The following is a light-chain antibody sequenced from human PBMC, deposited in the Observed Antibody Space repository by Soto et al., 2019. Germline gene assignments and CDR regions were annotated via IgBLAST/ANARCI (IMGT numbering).Light chain of an antibody. CDR1: QSVSSN. CDR3: HQSNKWPRT. Sequence: VVTQSPSTRPVPHPQRPTLNYRASQSVSSNLAWFQQRPGQAPRLLIYGASTRAPGIPARFSGSGSGTEFSLTISSLQSEDFAVYYCHQSNKWPRTFGQGTKVDIK. V-gene: IGKV3-15*01. CDR2: GAS. J-gene: IGKJ1*01.